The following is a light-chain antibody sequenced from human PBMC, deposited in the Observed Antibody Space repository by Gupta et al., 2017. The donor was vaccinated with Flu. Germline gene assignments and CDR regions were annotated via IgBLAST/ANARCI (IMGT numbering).Light chain of an antibody. Sequence: DVVMNQSPLSLPVTLGQPASISCRSSQSLVYSDGNIYLHWFQQRPGQSPRRLIYQVSHRESGVPDRFSGSGSGTDFTLKISRVEAEDVGVYYCMQGSRWPWAFGQGTKVEIK. CDR2: QVS. CDR1: QSLVYSDGNIY. J-gene: IGKJ1*01. CDR3: MQGSRWPWA. V-gene: IGKV2-30*01.